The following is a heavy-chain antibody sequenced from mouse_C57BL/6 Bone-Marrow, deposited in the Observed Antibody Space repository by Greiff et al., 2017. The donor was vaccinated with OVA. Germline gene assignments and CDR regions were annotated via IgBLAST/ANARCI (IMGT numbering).Heavy chain of an antibody. CDR3: ARRGSMMVTDWFAY. Sequence: EVKLMESGGGLVQPGESLKLSCESNEYEFPSYDMSWVRKTPEKRLELVAAINSDGGSTYYPDNMERRFIISRDNTKKTLYLQMSSLRSEDTALYYCARRGSMMVTDWFAYWGQGTLVTVSA. D-gene: IGHD2-3*01. CDR1: EYEFPSYD. V-gene: IGHV5-2*01. J-gene: IGHJ3*01. CDR2: INSDGGST.